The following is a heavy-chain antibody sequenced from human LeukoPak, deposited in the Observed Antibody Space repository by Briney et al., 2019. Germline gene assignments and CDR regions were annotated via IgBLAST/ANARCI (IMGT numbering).Heavy chain of an antibody. J-gene: IGHJ4*02. CDR2: IRSKADGGTP. V-gene: IGHV3-15*07. Sequence: PGGSLGLSCEASGFGFSDAWMNWVRQAPGKGLEWVGHIRSKADGGTPDYIAPVKGRFTISRDDSKDTLYLQMNSLNTEDTAMYYCTTRSPARYCSDGACYSSADYWGQGTLVTVSS. D-gene: IGHD2-15*01. CDR3: TTRSPARYCSDGACYSSADY. CDR1: GFGFSDAW.